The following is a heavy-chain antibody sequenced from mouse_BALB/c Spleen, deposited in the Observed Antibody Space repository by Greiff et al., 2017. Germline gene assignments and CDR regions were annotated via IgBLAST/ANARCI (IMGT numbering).Heavy chain of an antibody. V-gene: IGHV5-6-5*01. CDR1: GFTFSSYA. CDR3: ARDYYGSSYGYAMDY. D-gene: IGHD1-1*01. Sequence: EVHLVESGGGLVKPGGSLKLSCAASGFTFSSYAMSWVRQTPEKRLEWVASISSGGSTYYPDSVKGRFTISRDNARNILYLQMSSLRSEDTAMYYCARDYYGSSYGYAMDYWGQGTSVTVSS. J-gene: IGHJ4*01. CDR2: ISSGGST.